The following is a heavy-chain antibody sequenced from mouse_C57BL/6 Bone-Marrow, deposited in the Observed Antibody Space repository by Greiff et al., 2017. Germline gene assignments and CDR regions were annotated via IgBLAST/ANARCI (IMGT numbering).Heavy chain of an antibody. D-gene: IGHD1-1*01. CDR3: ARSDYYGSSSLNWYVDV. J-gene: IGHJ1*03. Sequence: VQLQQPGAELVKPGASVKLSCKASGYTFTSYWMQWVKQRPGQGLEWIGEIDPSDSYTNYNQKFKGKATLTVDTSSSTAYMQLSRLTSEDSAVYYCARSDYYGSSSLNWYVDVWGTGTTVTVSS. CDR1: GYTFTSYW. V-gene: IGHV1-50*01. CDR2: IDPSDSYT.